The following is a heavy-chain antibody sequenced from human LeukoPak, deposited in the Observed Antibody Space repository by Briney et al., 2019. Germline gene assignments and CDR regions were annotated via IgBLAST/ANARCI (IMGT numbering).Heavy chain of an antibody. CDR3: AKADGSGSYYNGHFDY. D-gene: IGHD3-10*01. CDR2: ISWNSGSI. V-gene: IGHV3-9*01. J-gene: IGHJ4*02. CDR1: GFTFDDYA. Sequence: HAGRSLRLSCAASGFTFDDYAMHWVRQAPGKGLEWVSGISWNSGSIGYVDSVKGRFTISRDNAKNPLYLQMNSLRAEDTALYYCAKADGSGSYYNGHFDYWGQGTLVTVSS.